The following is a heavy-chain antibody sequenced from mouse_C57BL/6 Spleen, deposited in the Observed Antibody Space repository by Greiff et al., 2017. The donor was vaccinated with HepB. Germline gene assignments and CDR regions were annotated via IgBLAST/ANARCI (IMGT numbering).Heavy chain of an antibody. V-gene: IGHV1-50*01. CDR3: ARAAYYSILYYFDY. CDR2: IDPSDSYT. CDR1: GYTFTSYW. Sequence: SCKASGYTFTSYWMQWVKQRPGQGLEWIGEIDPSDSYTNYNQKFKGKATLTVDTSSSTAYMQLSSLTSEDSAVYYCARAAYYSILYYFDYWGQGTTLTVSS. J-gene: IGHJ2*01. D-gene: IGHD2-5*01.